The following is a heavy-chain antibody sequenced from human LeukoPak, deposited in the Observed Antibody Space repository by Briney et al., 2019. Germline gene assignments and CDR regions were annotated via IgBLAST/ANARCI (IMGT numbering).Heavy chain of an antibody. Sequence: SETLSLTCTVSGGSISSYYWSWNRQPPGKGLEWIGYIYYSGSTNYNPSLKSRVTISVDTSKNQFSLKLSSVTAADTAVYYCARGKGSSWYQYYFDYWGQGTLVTVSS. D-gene: IGHD6-13*01. CDR3: ARGKGSSWYQYYFDY. V-gene: IGHV4-59*01. J-gene: IGHJ4*02. CDR1: GGSISSYY. CDR2: IYYSGST.